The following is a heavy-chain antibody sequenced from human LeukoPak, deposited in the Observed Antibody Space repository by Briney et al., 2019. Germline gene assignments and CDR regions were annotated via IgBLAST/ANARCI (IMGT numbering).Heavy chain of an antibody. CDR2: INHSGST. D-gene: IGHD7-27*01. CDR3: ARPGQLGSLYYGMDV. J-gene: IGHJ6*02. CDR1: GASFNDYQ. Sequence: SETLSLTCAVYGASFNDYQWSWIRQSPGKGLECIGEINHSGSTTYNPSLRSRVTMSVDTSKKQFSLKLRSVTAADTAIYYCARPGQLGSLYYGMDVWGQGTTVTVS. V-gene: IGHV4-34*01.